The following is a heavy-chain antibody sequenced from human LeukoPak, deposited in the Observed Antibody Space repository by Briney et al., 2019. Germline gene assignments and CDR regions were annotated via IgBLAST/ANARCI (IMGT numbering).Heavy chain of an antibody. CDR2: INPNSGGT. CDR1: GYTFTGYY. J-gene: IGHJ3*02. V-gene: IGHV1-2*02. D-gene: IGHD5-12*01. CDR3: ARAGNSGYDPFDAFDI. Sequence: ASVKVSCKASGYTFTGYYMHWVRQAPGQGLEWMGWINPNSGGTNYAQKLQGRVTMTRDTSISTAYMELSRLRSDDTAVYYCARAGNSGYDPFDAFDIWGQGTMVTVSS.